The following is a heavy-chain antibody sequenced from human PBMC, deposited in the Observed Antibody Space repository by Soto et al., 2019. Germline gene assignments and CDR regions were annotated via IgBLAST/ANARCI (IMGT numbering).Heavy chain of an antibody. CDR3: ARDTYSGYDFGL. J-gene: IGHJ5*02. CDR1: GASVAGGYYY. CDR2: IPSRGRP. D-gene: IGHD5-12*01. Sequence: QVQLRESGPGLVKPSQTLSLTCSVSGASVAGGYYYWYWVRQPPGKGLEWIGYIPSRGRPFYNPSLTSRGTISADTSKNQLSLQLTSVTAADTAVYYCARDTYSGYDFGLWGQGTLVTVSS. V-gene: IGHV4-30-4*01.